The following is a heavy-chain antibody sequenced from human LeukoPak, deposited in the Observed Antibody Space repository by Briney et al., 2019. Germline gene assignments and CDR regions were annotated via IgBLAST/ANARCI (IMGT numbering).Heavy chain of an antibody. CDR3: ARVGSESDFWSGYYGYYYGMDV. J-gene: IGHJ6*02. D-gene: IGHD3-3*01. CDR2: INHTGNS. CDR1: GGSFSDSF. V-gene: IGHV4-34*01. Sequence: PSETLSLTCAVYGGSFSDSFWSWIRQSLGKGLEWIGEINHTGNSNYNPSLKSRVTLSVDTSKNQFSLKLSTVTAADTAVYYCARVGSESDFWSGYYGYYYGMDVWGQGTTVTVSS.